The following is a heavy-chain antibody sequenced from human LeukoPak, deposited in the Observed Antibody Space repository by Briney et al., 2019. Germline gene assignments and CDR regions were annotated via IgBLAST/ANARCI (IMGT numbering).Heavy chain of an antibody. CDR2: ISSSGSTI. V-gene: IGHV3-11*01. CDR1: GFTFRDYY. D-gene: IGHD2/OR15-2a*01. J-gene: IGHJ4*02. CDR3: ATSGGRPVLQGDD. Sequence: PGGSLRLSCAASGFTFRDYYMTWIRQAPGKGLEWVSYISSSGSTIYYADSVKGRFTISRDNAKNSLYLQMNSLRAEDTAVYYCATSGGRPVLQGDDWGQGTLVTVSS.